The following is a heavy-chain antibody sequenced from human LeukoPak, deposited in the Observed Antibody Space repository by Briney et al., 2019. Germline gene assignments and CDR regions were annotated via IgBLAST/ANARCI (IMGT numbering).Heavy chain of an antibody. J-gene: IGHJ4*02. D-gene: IGHD5-18*01. CDR3: ARGGYGPFDY. Sequence: SETLSHTCTVSGGSISSYYWSWIRQPPGKGLEWIGYIYYSGSTNYNPSLKSRVTISVDTSKNQFSLKLSSVTAADTAVYYCARGGYGPFDYWGQGTLVTVSS. V-gene: IGHV4-59*01. CDR1: GGSISSYY. CDR2: IYYSGST.